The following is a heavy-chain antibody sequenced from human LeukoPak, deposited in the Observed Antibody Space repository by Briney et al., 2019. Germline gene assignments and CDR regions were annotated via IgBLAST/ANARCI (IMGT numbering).Heavy chain of an antibody. CDR2: INPNSGGT. Sequence: ASVTVSCTASGYTFTGYYMHWVRQAPGQGLEWMGRINPNSGGTNYAQKFQGRVTMTRDTSISTAYMELSRLRSDDTAVYYCAGGRVYCSSTSCFLFDYWGQGTLVTVSS. CDR3: AGGRVYCSSTSCFLFDY. D-gene: IGHD2-2*01. CDR1: GYTFTGYY. V-gene: IGHV1-2*06. J-gene: IGHJ4*02.